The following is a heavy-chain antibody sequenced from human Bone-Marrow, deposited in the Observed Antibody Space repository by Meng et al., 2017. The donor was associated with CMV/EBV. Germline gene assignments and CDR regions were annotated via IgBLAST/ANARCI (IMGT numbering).Heavy chain of an antibody. V-gene: IGHV1-46*01. CDR2: INPSGGST. D-gene: IGHD2-2*01. J-gene: IGHJ6*02. CDR1: GYTFTSYY. Sequence: ASVKVSCKASGYTFTSYYMHWVRQAPGQGLEWMGIINPSGGSTSYAQKFQGRVTMTRDTSTSTVYMELSSLRSEDTAVYYCARDLGYCSSTSCFPAYYYGMDFWGQGTTVTFSS. CDR3: ARDLGYCSSTSCFPAYYYGMDF.